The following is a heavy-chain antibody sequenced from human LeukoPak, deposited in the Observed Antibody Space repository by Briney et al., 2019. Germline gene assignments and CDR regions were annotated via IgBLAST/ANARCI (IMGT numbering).Heavy chain of an antibody. Sequence: SETLSLTCTVSGGSISSSSYYWGWIRQPPGKGLEWIGSIYYSGSTYYNPSLKSRVTISVDTSKNQFSLKLSSVTAADTAVYYCARGTSRAFDLWGQGTMVTVSS. CDR1: GGSISSSSYY. CDR2: IYYSGST. J-gene: IGHJ3*01. CDR3: ARGTSRAFDL. V-gene: IGHV4-39*01. D-gene: IGHD3/OR15-3a*01.